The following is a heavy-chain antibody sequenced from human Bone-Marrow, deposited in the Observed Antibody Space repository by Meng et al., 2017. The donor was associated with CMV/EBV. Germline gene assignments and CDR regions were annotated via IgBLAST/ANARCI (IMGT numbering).Heavy chain of an antibody. J-gene: IGHJ4*02. CDR1: GFTFSSYA. Sequence: GESLKISCAASGFTFSSYAMSWVRQAPGKGLEWVSVIYSGGSSTYYADSVKGRFTISRDNSKNTLYLQMNSLRAEDTAVYYCAKLSPARYFDYWGQGTRVTVSS. CDR3: AKLSPARYFDY. CDR2: IYSGGSST. D-gene: IGHD3-16*02. V-gene: IGHV3-23*03.